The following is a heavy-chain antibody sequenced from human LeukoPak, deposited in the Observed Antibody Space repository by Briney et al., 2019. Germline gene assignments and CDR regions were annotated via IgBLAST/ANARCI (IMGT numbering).Heavy chain of an antibody. Sequence: GGSLRLSCAASGFTLTSYSVNWVRQAPGKGLEWVSYISTSGTYRYYADSINGRFTVSRDDAENSASLQMSSLGDEDTATYYCARDLSGLTRGVIRPGYHYMDVWGRGTTVVVSS. J-gene: IGHJ6*03. CDR3: ARDLSGLTRGVIRPGYHYMDV. V-gene: IGHV3-21*04. D-gene: IGHD3-10*01. CDR2: ISTSGTYR. CDR1: GFTLTSYS.